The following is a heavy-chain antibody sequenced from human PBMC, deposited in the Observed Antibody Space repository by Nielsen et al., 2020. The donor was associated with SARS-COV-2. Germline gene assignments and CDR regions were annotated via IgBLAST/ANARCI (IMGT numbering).Heavy chain of an antibody. D-gene: IGHD3/OR15-3a*01. J-gene: IGHJ4*02. CDR2: IYSGGST. CDR3: AKDRAIFMIYFTRGGPDF. V-gene: IGHV3-53*05. CDR1: GFTVSSNY. Sequence: GESLKISCAASGFTVSSNYMSWVRQAPGKGLEWVSVIYSGGSTYYADSAKGRFTISRDFSKSTLYLQMNSLRAEDTAVYYCAKDRAIFMIYFTRGGPDFWGQGTLVTVSS.